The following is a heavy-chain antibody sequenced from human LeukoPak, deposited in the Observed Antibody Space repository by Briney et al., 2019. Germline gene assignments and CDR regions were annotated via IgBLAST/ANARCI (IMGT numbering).Heavy chain of an antibody. J-gene: IGHJ4*02. D-gene: IGHD3-10*01. Sequence: RPGGSLRPSCAASGFTFSSYGMHWVRQAPGKGLEWVAFIRYDGSNKYYVDSVKGRFTISRDNSKNTLYLQMNSLRAEDAAVYYCAKDPPGSGSYNLDYWGQGTLVTVSS. CDR2: IRYDGSNK. V-gene: IGHV3-30*02. CDR3: AKDPPGSGSYNLDY. CDR1: GFTFSSYG.